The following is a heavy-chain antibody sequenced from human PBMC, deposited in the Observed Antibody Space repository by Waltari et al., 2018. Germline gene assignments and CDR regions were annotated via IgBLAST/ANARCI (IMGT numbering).Heavy chain of an antibody. CDR1: GGSIRSSSYY. Sequence: QLQLQESGPGLVKPSETLSLTCTVSGGSIRSSSYYWGWIRQPPGKGLEWIGSIYYSGSTYYNPSLKSRVTISVDTSKNQFSLKLSSVTAADTAVYYCARDSIVPYYFDYWGQGTLVTVSS. J-gene: IGHJ4*02. CDR3: ARDSIVPYYFDY. D-gene: IGHD2-8*01. CDR2: IYYSGST. V-gene: IGHV4-39*07.